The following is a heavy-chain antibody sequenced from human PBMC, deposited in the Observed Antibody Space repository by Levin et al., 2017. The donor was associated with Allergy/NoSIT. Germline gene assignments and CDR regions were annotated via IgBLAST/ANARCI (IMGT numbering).Heavy chain of an antibody. CDR2: IIPIFGTA. CDR1: GGTFSSYA. D-gene: IGHD3-10*01. Sequence: VASVKVSCKASGGTFSSYAISWVRQAPGQGLEWMGGIIPIFGTANYAQKFQGRVTITADESTSTAYMELSSLRSEDTAVYYCARDTFTDGSGSYYPHSWRYYYGMDVWGQGTTVTVSS. CDR3: ARDTFTDGSGSYYPHSWRYYYGMDV. J-gene: IGHJ6*02. V-gene: IGHV1-69*13.